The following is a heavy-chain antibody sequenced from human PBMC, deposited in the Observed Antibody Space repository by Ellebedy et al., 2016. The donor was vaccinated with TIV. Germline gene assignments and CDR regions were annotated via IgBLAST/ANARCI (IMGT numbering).Heavy chain of an antibody. D-gene: IGHD3-10*01. CDR1: GFAVSSNY. Sequence: GESLKISCAASGFAVSSNYMTWVRQAPGRGLEWVSLIYSDGNTNYADSVKGRFTISRDNSENTLYLQMNILRTDDTAVYYCARGWFGEANVDYWGQGTLVTVSS. CDR3: ARGWFGEANVDY. J-gene: IGHJ4*02. V-gene: IGHV3-66*02. CDR2: IYSDGNT.